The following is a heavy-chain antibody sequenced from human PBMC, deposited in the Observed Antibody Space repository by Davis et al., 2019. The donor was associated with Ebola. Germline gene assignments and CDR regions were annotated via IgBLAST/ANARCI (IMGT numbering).Heavy chain of an antibody. D-gene: IGHD3-16*01. CDR3: AKDGHTYDYVWGSYFDN. Sequence: PGGSLRLSCAASGFTFSTYGMHWVRQAPGKGLEWVALISNDGSNKYYSDSVKGRFTISRDNSKNTLYLQMNSLRAEDTAVYYCAKDGHTYDYVWGSYFDNWGQGTLVTVSS. J-gene: IGHJ4*02. CDR2: ISNDGSNK. V-gene: IGHV3-30*18. CDR1: GFTFSTYG.